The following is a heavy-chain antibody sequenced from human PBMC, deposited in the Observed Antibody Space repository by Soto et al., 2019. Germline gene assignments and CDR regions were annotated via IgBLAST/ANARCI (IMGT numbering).Heavy chain of an antibody. CDR2: ISYDGSNK. CDR1: GFTFSSYA. J-gene: IGHJ3*02. Sequence: QVQLVESGGGVVQPGRSLRLSCAASGFTFSSYAMHWVRQAPGKGLEWVAVISYDGSNKYYADSVKGRFTISRDNSKNTLYLQMNSLRAEDTAVYYCARSHYPGYAFDIWGQGKMDTVSS. V-gene: IGHV3-30-3*01. D-gene: IGHD1-26*01. CDR3: ARSHYPGYAFDI.